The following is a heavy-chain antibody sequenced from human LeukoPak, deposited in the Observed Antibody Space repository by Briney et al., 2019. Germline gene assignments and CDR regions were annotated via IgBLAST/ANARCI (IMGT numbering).Heavy chain of an antibody. CDR1: GYTFSGYY. Sequence: GASVKVSCKASGYTFSGYYMHWVRQAPGQGLGWTGWINPNSGGTNYAQKFQGRVTMTRDTSISTAYMELSRLRSDDTAVYYCARDSPHYYDSSGYYLADYYYYGMDVWGQGTTVTVSS. J-gene: IGHJ6*02. CDR3: ARDSPHYYDSSGYYLADYYYYGMDV. D-gene: IGHD3-22*01. CDR2: INPNSGGT. V-gene: IGHV1-2*02.